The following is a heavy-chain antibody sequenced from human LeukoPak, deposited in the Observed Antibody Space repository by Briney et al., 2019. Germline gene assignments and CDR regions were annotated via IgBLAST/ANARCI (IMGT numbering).Heavy chain of an antibody. D-gene: IGHD3-22*01. V-gene: IGHV1-69*05. Sequence: SVKVSCKASVGTFSSYAISWVRQAPGQGLEWMGRIIPIFGTANYAQKFQGRVTITTDESTSTACMELSSLRSEDTAVYYCARALVRTYYYDSSSAFDIWGQGTMVTVSS. CDR1: VGTFSSYA. CDR2: IIPIFGTA. CDR3: ARALVRTYYYDSSSAFDI. J-gene: IGHJ3*02.